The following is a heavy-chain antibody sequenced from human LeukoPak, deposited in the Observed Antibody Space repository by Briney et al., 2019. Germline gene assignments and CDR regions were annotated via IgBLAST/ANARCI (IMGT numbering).Heavy chain of an antibody. Sequence: PSETLSLTCAVYSGSFSAYYWSWIRQPPGKGLEWIGEINHSASTNYNPSLKSRVTISVDTSKNQFSLKLGSVTAADTAVYYCARGVPLYYDNNSYRFDWYFDLWGRGTLVTVSS. CDR3: ARGVPLYYDNNSYRFDWYFDL. V-gene: IGHV4-34*01. CDR2: INHSAST. J-gene: IGHJ2*01. CDR1: SGSFSAYY. D-gene: IGHD3-22*01.